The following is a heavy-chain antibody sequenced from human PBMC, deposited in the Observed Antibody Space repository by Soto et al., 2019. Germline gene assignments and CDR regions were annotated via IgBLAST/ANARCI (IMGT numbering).Heavy chain of an antibody. CDR2: IWYDGSNK. Sequence: QVQLVESGGGVVQPGRSLRLSCAASGFTFSSYGMHWVRQAPGKGLEWVAGIWYDGSNKYYADSVKGRFTISRDNSKNTQNPQMNSLSVEDTAVYYCARGRRDGDRWYFDLWGRGTLVTVSS. J-gene: IGHJ2*01. CDR3: ARGRRDGDRWYFDL. V-gene: IGHV3-33*01. CDR1: GFTFSSYG.